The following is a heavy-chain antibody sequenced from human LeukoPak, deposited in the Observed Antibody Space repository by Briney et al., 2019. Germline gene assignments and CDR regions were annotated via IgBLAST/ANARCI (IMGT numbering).Heavy chain of an antibody. J-gene: IGHJ6*04. D-gene: IGHD3-22*01. CDR1: GGTFSSYA. CDR2: IIPIFGTA. Sequence: SVKVSCKASGGTFSSYAISWVRQAPGQGLEWMGRIIPIFGTANYAQKFQGRVTITADKSTSTAYMGLSSLRSEDTAVYYCARDGYYDSSGYPPPQDVWGKGTTVTVSS. CDR3: ARDGYYDSSGYPPPQDV. V-gene: IGHV1-69*06.